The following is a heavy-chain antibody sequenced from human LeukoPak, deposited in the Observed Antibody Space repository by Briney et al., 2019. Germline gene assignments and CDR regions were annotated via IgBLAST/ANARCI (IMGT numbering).Heavy chain of an antibody. D-gene: IGHD6-13*01. V-gene: IGHV4-59*01. J-gene: IGHJ5*02. CDR1: GGSISSYY. Sequence: SETLSLTCTVSGGSISSYYWSWIRQPPGKGLELIGYIYYSGSTNYNPSLKSRVTISVDTSKNQFSLKLSSVTAADTAVYYCARGWIAAAGNLFDPWGQGTLVTVSS. CDR3: ARGWIAAAGNLFDP. CDR2: IYYSGST.